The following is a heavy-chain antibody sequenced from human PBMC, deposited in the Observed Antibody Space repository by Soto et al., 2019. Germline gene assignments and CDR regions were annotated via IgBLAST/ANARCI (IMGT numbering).Heavy chain of an antibody. CDR3: ARAVRYFDWYNFDP. D-gene: IGHD3-9*01. CDR2: ISSSSSTI. Sequence: GVSLRLSCAASGFTFSSYSMNWVRQAPGKGLEWVSYISSSSSTIYYADSVKGRFTISRDNAKNSLYLQMNSLRAEDTAVYYCARAVRYFDWYNFDPWGQGTLVTVSS. J-gene: IGHJ5*02. V-gene: IGHV3-48*01. CDR1: GFTFSSYS.